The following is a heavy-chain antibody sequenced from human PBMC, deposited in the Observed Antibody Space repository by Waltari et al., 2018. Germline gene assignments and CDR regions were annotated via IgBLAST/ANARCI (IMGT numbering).Heavy chain of an antibody. CDR2: INRDGSDI. CDR3: ARDHSF. D-gene: IGHD3-16*02. J-gene: IGHJ4*02. Sequence: EVQVVESGGGLVQPGGSLRLSCAASGSTFSSYWMHWVRQAPGKGLVWVARINRDGSDINYADSVKGRFTFSRDSAKNTFYLQMNSLSAEDTAVYYCARDHSFWGQGTLVTVSS. V-gene: IGHV3-74*01. CDR1: GSTFSSYW.